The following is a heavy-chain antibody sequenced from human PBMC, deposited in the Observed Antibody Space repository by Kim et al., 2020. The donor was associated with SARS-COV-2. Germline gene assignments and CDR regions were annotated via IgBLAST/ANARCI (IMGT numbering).Heavy chain of an antibody. Sequence: GGSLRLFCAASGFTFTYYSLNWVRQAPGKGLEWVASISAATNYIYYADSVKGRFTISRDNAKNSLYLQMNSLKVEDTAVYYCARERRVRPPEPGLGMDVWGRGTTVTVS. CDR3: ARERRVRPPEPGLGMDV. J-gene: IGHJ6*02. CDR2: ISAATNYI. CDR1: GFTFTYYS. V-gene: IGHV3-21*01.